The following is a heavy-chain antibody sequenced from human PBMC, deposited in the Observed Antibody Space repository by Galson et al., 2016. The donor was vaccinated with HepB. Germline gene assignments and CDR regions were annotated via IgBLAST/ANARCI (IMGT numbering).Heavy chain of an antibody. Sequence: SLRLSCAASGFTFSTSAMSWVRQAPGQGLEWVSAISSTSHSTYYADSVKGRFTIFRDNAKNTLFLQMDSLKIDDTAVYYCAKGWSGPDSWGQGTLVTVSS. CDR2: ISSTSHST. CDR3: AKGWSGPDS. J-gene: IGHJ4*02. CDR1: GFTFSTSA. D-gene: IGHD3-3*01. V-gene: IGHV3-23*01.